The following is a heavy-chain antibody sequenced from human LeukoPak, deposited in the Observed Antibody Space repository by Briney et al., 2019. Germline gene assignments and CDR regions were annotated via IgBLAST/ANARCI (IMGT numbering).Heavy chain of an antibody. CDR1: GFTFSSYG. CDR3: APYCSANTCYLFEY. V-gene: IGHV3-23*01. Sequence: PGGSLRLSCAASGFTFSSYGMHWVRQAPGKGLEWVSAISGTGGSTNYADSVKGRFTISRDNSKNTLFLEMNSLRAEDTAIYYCAPYCSANTCYLFEYWGLGTLVTVSS. D-gene: IGHD3-16*01. CDR2: ISGTGGST. J-gene: IGHJ4*02.